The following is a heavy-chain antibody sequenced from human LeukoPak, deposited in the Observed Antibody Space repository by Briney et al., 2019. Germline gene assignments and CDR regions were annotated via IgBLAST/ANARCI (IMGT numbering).Heavy chain of an antibody. D-gene: IGHD2-2*01. V-gene: IGHV3-49*04. CDR1: GFTFGDYG. CDR3: ARLGYCSSTSCRNIDY. Sequence: PGRSLRLSCTASGFTFGDYGMSWVRQAPGKGVEWVGFIRSKGYGGTTEYAASVKGRFTISRDDSKSIAYLELNRLKTEDTAVYYCARLGYCSSTSCRNIDYWGQGTLVTVSS. CDR2: IRSKGYGGTT. J-gene: IGHJ4*02.